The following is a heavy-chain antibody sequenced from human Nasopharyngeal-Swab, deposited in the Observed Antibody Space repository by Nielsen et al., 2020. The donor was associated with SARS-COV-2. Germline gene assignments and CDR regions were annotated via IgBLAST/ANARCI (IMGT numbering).Heavy chain of an antibody. V-gene: IGHV1-2*02. CDR1: GYTFTGYY. Sequence: ASVKVSCKASGYTFTGYYMHWVRQAPGQGLEWMGWINPNSGGTNYAQKFQGRVTMTRDTSISTAYMELSRLRSDDTAVYYCARDGAIAAAGDVNYYYYYGMDVWGQGTTVTVSS. CDR2: INPNSGGT. J-gene: IGHJ6*02. D-gene: IGHD6-13*01. CDR3: ARDGAIAAAGDVNYYYYYGMDV.